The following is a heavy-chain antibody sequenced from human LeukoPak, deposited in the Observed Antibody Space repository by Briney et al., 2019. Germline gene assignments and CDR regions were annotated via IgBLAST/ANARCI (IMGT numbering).Heavy chain of an antibody. V-gene: IGHV3-23*01. CDR3: ARDHYYGSGSYYYYYYYYMDV. Sequence: GGSLRLSCAASGFTFSNYAMSWVRQAPGKGLEWVSAISGSASSTYHADSVKGRFTISRDNSKNTLYLQMNSLRAEDTAVYYCARDHYYGSGSYYYYYYYYMDVWGKGTTVTVSS. J-gene: IGHJ6*03. CDR1: GFTFSNYA. CDR2: ISGSASST. D-gene: IGHD3-10*01.